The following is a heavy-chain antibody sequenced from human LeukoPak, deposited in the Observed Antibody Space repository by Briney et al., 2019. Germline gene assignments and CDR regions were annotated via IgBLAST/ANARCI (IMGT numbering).Heavy chain of an antibody. Sequence: GASVKVFCKASGYAFTSYYMHWVRQAPGQGLEWMGIINPSGGSTSYAQKFQGRVTMTRDMSTSTVYMELSSLRSEDTAVYYCARVRWTTRAFDIWGQGTMVTVSS. CDR1: GYAFTSYY. CDR3: ARVRWTTRAFDI. V-gene: IGHV1-46*01. D-gene: IGHD1-1*01. CDR2: INPSGGST. J-gene: IGHJ3*02.